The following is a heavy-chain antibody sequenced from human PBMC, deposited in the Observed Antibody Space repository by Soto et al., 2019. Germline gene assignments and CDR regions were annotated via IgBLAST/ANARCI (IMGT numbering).Heavy chain of an antibody. CDR1: GGTFSSYA. CDR2: IIPIFGTA. CDR3: ARGVTMIVVVITTGAFDI. Sequence: QVQLVQSGAEVQKPGSSVKVSCKASGGTFSSYAISWVRQAPGQGLEWMGGIIPIFGTANYAQKFQGRVTITADESTSTAYMELSSLRSEDTAVYYCARGVTMIVVVITTGAFDIWGQGTMVTVSS. D-gene: IGHD3-22*01. V-gene: IGHV1-69*01. J-gene: IGHJ3*02.